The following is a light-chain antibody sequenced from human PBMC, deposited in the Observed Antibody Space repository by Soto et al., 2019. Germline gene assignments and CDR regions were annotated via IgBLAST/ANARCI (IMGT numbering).Light chain of an antibody. Sequence: DIQMTQSPSSLSASVGDRVTITCRASQNINNYLNWYQQKPGKAPKLLIYGASSLQSGVPTRFSGSGSGTHFTLIISILQPEDFANYYCQQSYTISYTFGQGTKLEIK. J-gene: IGKJ2*01. CDR3: QQSYTISYT. V-gene: IGKV1-39*01. CDR1: QNINNY. CDR2: GAS.